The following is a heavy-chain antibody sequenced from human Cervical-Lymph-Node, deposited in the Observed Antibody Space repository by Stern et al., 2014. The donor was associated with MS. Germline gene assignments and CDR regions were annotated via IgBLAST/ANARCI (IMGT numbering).Heavy chain of an antibody. Sequence: VQLVESGPGLVKPSQTLSLTCTVSGGSLSSGGYYWSWIRQHPGKGLEWMGYIYDTGSTYYNPSFKSRVTISLDTSKNQFSLRLRSVTAADTAVYYCARDLGGGNWFDPWGQGTLVTVSS. D-gene: IGHD3-16*01. CDR2: IYDTGST. J-gene: IGHJ5*02. CDR3: ARDLGGGNWFDP. CDR1: GGSLSSGGYY. V-gene: IGHV4-31*03.